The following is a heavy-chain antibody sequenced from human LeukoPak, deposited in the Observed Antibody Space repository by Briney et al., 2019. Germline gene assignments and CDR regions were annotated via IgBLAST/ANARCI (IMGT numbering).Heavy chain of an antibody. Sequence: ASVKVSCKASGYTFTGYYMHWVRQAPGQGLEWMGWINPNSGGTNYAQKFQGRVTMTRNTSISTAYMELSSLRSEDTAVYYCARGSGVMSYNWFDPWGQGTLVTVSS. J-gene: IGHJ5*02. D-gene: IGHD3-16*01. CDR3: ARGSGVMSYNWFDP. V-gene: IGHV1-2*02. CDR2: INPNSGGT. CDR1: GYTFTGYY.